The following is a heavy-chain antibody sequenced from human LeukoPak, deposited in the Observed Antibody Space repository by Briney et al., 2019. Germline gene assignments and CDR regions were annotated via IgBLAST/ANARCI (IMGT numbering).Heavy chain of an antibody. Sequence: SETLSLTCTVSGGSISSYYWGWIRQPPGKGLEWIGSIYHSGSTYYNPSLKSRVTISVDTSKNQFSLKLSSVTAADTAVYYCARRLGRKFGERFYYYHYMDVWGKGTTVTISS. D-gene: IGHD3-10*01. J-gene: IGHJ6*03. CDR2: IYHSGST. V-gene: IGHV4-39*07. CDR3: ARRLGRKFGERFYYYHYMDV. CDR1: GGSISSYY.